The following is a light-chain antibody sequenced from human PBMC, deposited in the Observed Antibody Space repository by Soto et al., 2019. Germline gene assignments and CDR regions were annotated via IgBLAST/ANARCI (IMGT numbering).Light chain of an antibody. CDR3: QQYNNSPYT. CDR1: QSVRSC. V-gene: IGKV3-15*01. CDR2: GAS. Sequence: DIEMTQSPATLSVSPGDRATISYRASQSVRSCLAWYQQKPGQAPSLLISGASTKATGFPARFSGSGSGTEFTLTISILQSEDFAVYYCQQYNNSPYTFGQGTKLEIK. J-gene: IGKJ2*01.